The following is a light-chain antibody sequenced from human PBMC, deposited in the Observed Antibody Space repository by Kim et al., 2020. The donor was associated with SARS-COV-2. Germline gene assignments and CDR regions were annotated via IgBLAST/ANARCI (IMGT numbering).Light chain of an antibody. CDR3: QQRSDWPLT. J-gene: IGKJ4*01. CDR1: QSVRSY. CDR2: DAS. V-gene: IGKV3-11*01. Sequence: PGERAPLSCRASQSVRSYLAWYQQKPGQAPRLLISDASNRATGIPARFSGSGSGTDFTLSITSLEPEDFAVYYCQQRSDWPLTFGGGTKVDIK.